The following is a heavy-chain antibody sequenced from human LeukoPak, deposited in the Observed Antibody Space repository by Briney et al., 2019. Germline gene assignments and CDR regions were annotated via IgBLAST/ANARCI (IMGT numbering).Heavy chain of an antibody. Sequence: PSETLSLTCTVSGGSISSSSYSWGWIRQPPGKGLGWIGSIYYSGSTYYNPSLKSRVTISVDTSKNQFSLKLSSVTAADTAVYYCARLLGPHSGYDGEEDYWGQGTLVTVSS. CDR3: ARLLGPHSGYDGEEDY. V-gene: IGHV4-39*01. CDR1: GGSISSSSYS. CDR2: IYYSGST. D-gene: IGHD5-12*01. J-gene: IGHJ4*02.